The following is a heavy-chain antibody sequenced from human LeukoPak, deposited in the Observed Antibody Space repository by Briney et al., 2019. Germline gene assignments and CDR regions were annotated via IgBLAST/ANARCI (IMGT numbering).Heavy chain of an antibody. J-gene: IGHJ4*02. D-gene: IGHD3-3*01. Sequence: GGSLRLSCAASGFTFSSYWMHWVRQAPGKGLVWVSRINSDGSSTSYADSVKGRFTISRDNAKNMLYLQMNSLRAEDTAVYYCARDHYRYYDFWSGSLFDYWGQGTLVTVSS. V-gene: IGHV3-74*01. CDR1: GFTFSSYW. CDR3: ARDHYRYYDFWSGSLFDY. CDR2: INSDGSST.